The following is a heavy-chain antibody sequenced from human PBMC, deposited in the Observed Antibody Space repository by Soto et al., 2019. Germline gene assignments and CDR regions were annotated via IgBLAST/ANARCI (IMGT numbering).Heavy chain of an antibody. J-gene: IGHJ4*02. D-gene: IGHD2-15*01. V-gene: IGHV1-3*01. Sequence: GSLQVSWDSSGYTVPPYAMNWVRQTLGQRLESMGWINAGNGNTKYSQQFQGRVTITRDTSASTAYMELSSLSSEDTAVYYCARAERAPSGGSSFDYWGQGTLVTVSS. CDR1: GYTVPPYA. CDR3: ARAERAPSGGSSFDY. CDR2: INAGNGNT.